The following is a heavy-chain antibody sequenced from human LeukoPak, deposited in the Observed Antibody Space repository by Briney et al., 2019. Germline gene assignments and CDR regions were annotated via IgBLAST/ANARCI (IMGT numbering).Heavy chain of an antibody. D-gene: IGHD2-2*03. Sequence: ASVKLSCKASGYTFSNYNIHWVRQAPGQGLEWMGWISAYNGNTNYAQKLQGRVTMTTDTSTSTAYMELRSLRSDDTAVYYCARAGYCSSTSCYPLDYWGQGTLVTVSS. J-gene: IGHJ4*02. V-gene: IGHV1-18*04. CDR2: ISAYNGNT. CDR3: ARAGYCSSTSCYPLDY. CDR1: GYTFSNYN.